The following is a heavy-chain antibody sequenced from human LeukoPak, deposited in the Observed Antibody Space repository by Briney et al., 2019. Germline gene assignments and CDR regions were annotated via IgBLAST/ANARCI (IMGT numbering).Heavy chain of an antibody. D-gene: IGHD5-18*01. CDR3: ARAWTGYSYGDY. CDR1: GFTFSSYG. CDR2: IRYDGTNE. J-gene: IGHJ4*02. V-gene: IGHV3-30*02. Sequence: GGSLRLSCAASGFTFSSYGMHWVRQAPGKGLEWVTFIRYDGTNEYYADSVRGRFTISRDNSKNTLYLQMNSLRAEDTAVYYCARAWTGYSYGDYWGQGTLVTVSS.